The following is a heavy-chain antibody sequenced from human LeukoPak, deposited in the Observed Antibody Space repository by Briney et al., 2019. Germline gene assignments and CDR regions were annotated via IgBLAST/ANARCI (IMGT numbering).Heavy chain of an antibody. J-gene: IGHJ4*02. CDR2: NSAENGNA. V-gene: IGHV1-18*01. CDR1: GYTFSSFG. Sequence: ASVKVSCKASGYTFSSFGISWVRQAPGQGLEWMRWNSAENGNANYAQKFLGRVTMTTGTSTSTAYMELRSLRSDDTAVYYCARDYSKGFLGDPLDYWGQGTLVTVSS. CDR3: ARDYSKGFLGDPLDY. D-gene: IGHD4-11*01.